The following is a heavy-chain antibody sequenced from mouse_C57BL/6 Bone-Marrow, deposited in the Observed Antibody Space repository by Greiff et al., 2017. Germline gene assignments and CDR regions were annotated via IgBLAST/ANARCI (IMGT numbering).Heavy chain of an antibody. J-gene: IGHJ2*01. Sequence: EVQLVESGAELVRPGASVKLSCTASGFNIKDDYMHWVKQRPEQGLEWIGWIDPENGDTEYASKFQGKATITADTSSNTAYLQLSSLTSEDTAIYYCTTGPYFDYWGQGTTLTVSS. CDR3: TTGPYFDY. D-gene: IGHD3-1*01. CDR2: IDPENGDT. CDR1: GFNIKDDY. V-gene: IGHV14-4*01.